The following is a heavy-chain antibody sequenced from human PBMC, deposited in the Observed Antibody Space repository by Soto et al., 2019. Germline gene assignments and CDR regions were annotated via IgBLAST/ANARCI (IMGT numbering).Heavy chain of an antibody. CDR2: IYYSGST. V-gene: IGHV4-59*13. CDR1: GCSISSYY. CDR3: ARTPAWDYYYYYMDV. J-gene: IGHJ6*03. Sequence: SETLSLTLTFSGCSISSYYCSWFRQPPGKGLEWIGYIYYSGSTNYNPSLKSRVTISVDTSKNQFSLKLSSVTAADTAVYYCARTPAWDYYYYYMDVWGKGTTVTVSS. D-gene: IGHD7-27*01.